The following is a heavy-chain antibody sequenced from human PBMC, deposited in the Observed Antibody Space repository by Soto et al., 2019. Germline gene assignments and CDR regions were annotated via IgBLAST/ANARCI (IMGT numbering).Heavy chain of an antibody. CDR1: GFTFSSYA. J-gene: IGHJ4*02. Sequence: GGSLRLSCAASGFTFSSYAMHWVRQAPGKGLEWVAVISYDGSNKYYADSVKGRFTISRDNSKNTLYLQMNSLRAEDTAVYYCARCKGYSYGYFSDYWGQGTLVTVSS. V-gene: IGHV3-30-3*01. CDR3: ARCKGYSYGYFSDY. D-gene: IGHD5-18*01. CDR2: ISYDGSNK.